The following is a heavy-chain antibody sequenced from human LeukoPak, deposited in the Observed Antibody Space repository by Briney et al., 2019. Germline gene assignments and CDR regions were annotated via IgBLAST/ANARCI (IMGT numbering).Heavy chain of an antibody. CDR3: ARTTTPHYYGSGSYALGY. J-gene: IGHJ4*02. Sequence: GGSLRLSCVASGFTFRNYAMSWVRQAPGKGLESVSTISGSASDTHYADSVKGRFTISRDNSKNTLYLQMSSLSAEDTAVYYCARTTTPHYYGSGSYALGYWGQGTLVTVPS. D-gene: IGHD3-10*01. CDR1: GFTFRNYA. V-gene: IGHV3-23*01. CDR2: ISGSASDT.